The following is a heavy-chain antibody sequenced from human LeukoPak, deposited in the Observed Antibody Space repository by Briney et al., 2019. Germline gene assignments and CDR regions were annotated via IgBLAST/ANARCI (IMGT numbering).Heavy chain of an antibody. CDR2: ISGYKGNT. CDR3: ARDGRHRYYYDSSGFYGSWFDP. J-gene: IGHJ5*02. CDR1: GYTFTSYG. D-gene: IGHD3-22*01. Sequence: ASVKVSCKASGYTFTSYGISWVRQAPGQGLEWMGWISGYKGNTKNAQKLQGRGTMTTDTSTSTAYMELRSLRSDDTAVYYCARDGRHRYYYDSSGFYGSWFDPWGQGTLVTVSS. V-gene: IGHV1-18*01.